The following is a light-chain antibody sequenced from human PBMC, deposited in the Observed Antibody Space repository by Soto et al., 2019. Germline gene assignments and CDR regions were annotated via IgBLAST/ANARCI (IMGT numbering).Light chain of an antibody. CDR1: SSNIGNNY. CDR2: ENN. CDR3: GTWDSSLSAWV. Sequence: QSVLTQPPSVSAAPGQTVTISCSGSSSNIGNNYVSWYQQLPGTAPKLLIYENNKRPSGIPDRFSGSKSGTSATLGITGLQTGDEADYYCGTWDSSLSAWVFDGGTKLTVL. J-gene: IGLJ3*02. V-gene: IGLV1-51*02.